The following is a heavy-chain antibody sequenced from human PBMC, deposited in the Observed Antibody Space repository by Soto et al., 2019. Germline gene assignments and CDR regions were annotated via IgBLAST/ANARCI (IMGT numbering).Heavy chain of an antibody. D-gene: IGHD6-6*01. CDR3: ANCGIAARHYYYYGMDV. CDR2: ISGSGGST. V-gene: IGHV3-23*01. J-gene: IGHJ6*02. Sequence: EVQLLESGGGLVQPGGSLRLSCAASGFTFSSYAMSWVRQAPGKGLEWVSAISGSGGSTYYADSVKGRFTISRDNSKTTLYLQMNSRRAEDTAVYYCANCGIAARHYYYYGMDVWGQGTTVTVSS. CDR1: GFTFSSYA.